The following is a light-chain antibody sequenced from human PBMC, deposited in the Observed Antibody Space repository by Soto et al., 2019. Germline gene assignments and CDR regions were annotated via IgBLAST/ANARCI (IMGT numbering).Light chain of an antibody. Sequence: QSVLTQPPSASGTPGQRVTISCSGSSSNIGSNNVNWYQQLPGTAPRLLIYSNNRRPSGVPDRFSGSKSGTSASLAISGLQAEDEADYYCGAWDDSLNGVVFGGGTKLTVL. CDR3: GAWDDSLNGVV. J-gene: IGLJ2*01. V-gene: IGLV1-44*01. CDR2: SNN. CDR1: SSNIGSNN.